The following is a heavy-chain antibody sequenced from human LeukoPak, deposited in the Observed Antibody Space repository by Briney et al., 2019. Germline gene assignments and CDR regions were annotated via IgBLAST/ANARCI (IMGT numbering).Heavy chain of an antibody. Sequence: PSETLSLTCTVSGGSISSGGYYWSWIRQHPGKGLEWIGYIYYSGSTYYNPSLKSRVTISVDTSKNQFSLKLNSVTAADTAVYYCARADTAYGDYDYWGQRTLVTVSS. J-gene: IGHJ4*02. CDR3: ARADTAYGDYDY. D-gene: IGHD4-17*01. CDR2: IYYSGST. CDR1: GGSISSGGYY. V-gene: IGHV4-31*03.